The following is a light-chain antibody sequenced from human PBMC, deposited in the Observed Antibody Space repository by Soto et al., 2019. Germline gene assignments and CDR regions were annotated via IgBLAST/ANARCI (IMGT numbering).Light chain of an antibody. CDR3: QQFNNWPVT. V-gene: IGKV1D-13*01. CDR1: QAISSA. Sequence: IQMTQSPSTLSASVGDRVTITCRASQAISSALAWYQQKPGKPPKLLIHDASTLQSGVPSRFSGTASGTDFTLTINSLQPEYFATYYCQQFNNWPVTLGPGTKVDIK. CDR2: DAS. J-gene: IGKJ3*01.